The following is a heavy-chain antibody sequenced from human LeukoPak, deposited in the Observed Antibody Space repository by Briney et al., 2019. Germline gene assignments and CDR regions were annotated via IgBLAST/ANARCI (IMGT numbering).Heavy chain of an antibody. CDR3: ARDNIVVVAATKAYYFDY. Sequence: PSETLSLTCPVSGYSISSGYWGWIRQPPGKGLEWIGSIYHSGSTYYNPSLKSRVTISVDTSKNQFSLKLSSVTAADTAVYYCARDNIVVVAATKAYYFDYWGQGTLVTVSS. J-gene: IGHJ4*02. CDR2: IYHSGST. V-gene: IGHV4-38-2*02. CDR1: GYSISSGY. D-gene: IGHD2-15*01.